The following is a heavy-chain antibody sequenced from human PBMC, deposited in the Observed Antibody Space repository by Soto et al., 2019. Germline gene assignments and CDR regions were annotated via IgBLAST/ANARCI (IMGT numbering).Heavy chain of an antibody. CDR3: ARDPYSGSYTYYFDY. Sequence: EVQLVESGGGLVQPGGSVRLSCAASGFTFSSYSMNWVRQAPGKGLEWVSYISSSSSTIYYADSVKGRFTISRDNAKNSLYLQMNSLRDEDTAVSYCARDPYSGSYTYYFDYWGQGTLVTVSS. J-gene: IGHJ4*02. CDR1: GFTFSSYS. V-gene: IGHV3-48*02. D-gene: IGHD1-26*01. CDR2: ISSSSSTI.